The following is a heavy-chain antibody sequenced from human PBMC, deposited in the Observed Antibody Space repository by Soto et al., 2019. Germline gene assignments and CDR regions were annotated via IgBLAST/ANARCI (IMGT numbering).Heavy chain of an antibody. J-gene: IGHJ4*02. V-gene: IGHV4-4*02. Sequence: PSETLSLTCAVSGGSISSSNWWSWVRQPPGKGLEWIGEIYHSGSTNYNPSLKSRVTISVDKSKNQFSLKLSSVTAADTAVYYCARGVIAVAGHFDYWGQGTLVTVSS. CDR1: GGSISSSNW. D-gene: IGHD6-19*01. CDR3: ARGVIAVAGHFDY. CDR2: IYHSGST.